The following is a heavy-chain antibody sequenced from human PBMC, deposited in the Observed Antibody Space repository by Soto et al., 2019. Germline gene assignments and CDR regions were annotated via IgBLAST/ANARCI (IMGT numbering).Heavy chain of an antibody. V-gene: IGHV1-8*01. CDR2: MNPTSGNT. J-gene: IGHJ5*01. CDR3: ARSDGHTFNWLDS. Sequence: QVQLVQSGAEVKTPGASVKVSCKASGYIFTKYDMNWVRQAPGQGLEWMGWMNPTSGNTGYAQKFQGRLTMTWDTAIGIAHMELSSLRNEDTAVYYCARSDGHTFNWLDSWGQGTLVTVSA. CDR1: GYIFTKYD. D-gene: IGHD2-2*02.